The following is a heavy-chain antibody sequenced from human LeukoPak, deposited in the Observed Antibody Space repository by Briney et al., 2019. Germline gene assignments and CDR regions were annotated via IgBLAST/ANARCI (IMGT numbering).Heavy chain of an antibody. CDR2: IYTSGST. V-gene: IGHV4-61*02. Sequence: PSETLSLTCTVAGSSISSGSYYWSWIRQPAGMGLEWIGRIYTSGSTNYNPSLKSRVTISVDTSKNQFSLKLSSVTAADTAVYYCARGFIPYYYDSSGTDGDVDYWGQGTPVTVSS. CDR1: GSSISSGSYY. CDR3: ARGFIPYYYDSSGTDGDVDY. D-gene: IGHD3-22*01. J-gene: IGHJ4*02.